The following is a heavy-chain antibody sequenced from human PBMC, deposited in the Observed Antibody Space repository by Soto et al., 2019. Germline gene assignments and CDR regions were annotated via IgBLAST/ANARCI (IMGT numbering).Heavy chain of an antibody. V-gene: IGHV3-21*01. J-gene: IGHJ4*02. CDR1: GFTFSSYS. Sequence: PGGSLRLSSAASGFTFSSYSMNWVRQAPGKGLEWVSSISSSSSYIYYADSVKGRFTISRDNAKNSLYLQMSSLRAEDTAVYYCARDYYDSSGYLAPLDYWGQGTLVTVSS. D-gene: IGHD3-22*01. CDR2: ISSSSSYI. CDR3: ARDYYDSSGYLAPLDY.